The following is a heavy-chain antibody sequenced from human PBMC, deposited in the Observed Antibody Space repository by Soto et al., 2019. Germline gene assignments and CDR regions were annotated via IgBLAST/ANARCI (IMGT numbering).Heavy chain of an antibody. CDR2: ISYDGSSK. J-gene: IGHJ4*02. CDR3: ARGGYNGYALDY. CDR1: GFTFSNYA. V-gene: IGHV3-30*03. Sequence: QVQLVESGGGVVQPGRSLRLSCAASGFTFSNYAMHWVRQAPGKGLEWVSLISYDGSSKYYADSVKGRFTFSRDNSKNTLSVQMNSLRLEDTAVYYWARGGYNGYALDYWGQGTLVTVSS. D-gene: IGHD5-12*01.